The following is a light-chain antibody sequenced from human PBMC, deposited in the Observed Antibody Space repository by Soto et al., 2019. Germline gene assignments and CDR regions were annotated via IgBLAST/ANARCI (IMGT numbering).Light chain of an antibody. CDR1: QGVSSTY. V-gene: IGKV3-20*01. J-gene: IGKJ5*01. CDR2: GAS. Sequence: EIVLTQSPGTLSLSPEERATLSCRASQGVSSTYLAWYQQKPGQAPRLLIYGASSRATGIPDRFSGSGSGTDFTLTISRLEPEDSAVYYCQQHGSSPPITFGQGTRLEIK. CDR3: QQHGSSPPIT.